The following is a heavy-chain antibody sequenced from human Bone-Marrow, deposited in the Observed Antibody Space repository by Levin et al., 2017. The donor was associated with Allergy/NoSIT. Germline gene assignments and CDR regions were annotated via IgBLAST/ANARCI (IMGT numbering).Heavy chain of an antibody. V-gene: IGHV4-59*08. D-gene: IGHD1-26*01. J-gene: IGHJ4*02. CDR3: ARRRGSYFDS. Sequence: SQTLSLTCTVSGGSMSSYYWSWIRQPPGKGLEWIGSIYDSGSTKYNPSLKSRVTISLDTSKNRFSLNLTSVTAADTALYYCARRRGSYFDSWGQGILVTVSS. CDR1: GGSMSSYY. CDR2: IYDSGST.